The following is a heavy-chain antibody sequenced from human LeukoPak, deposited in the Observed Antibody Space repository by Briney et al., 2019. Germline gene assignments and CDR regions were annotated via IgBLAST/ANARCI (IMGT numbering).Heavy chain of an antibody. CDR3: ARALVRATMVWYFDL. V-gene: IGHV4-34*01. Sequence: SETLSLTCAVSGGPFSGYYWSWIRQPPGKGLEWIGGISHSGSTNYSPSLKSRVTISVDTSKNQFSLNLSSVTAADTAVYYCARALVRATMVWYFDLWGRGTLVTVSS. J-gene: IGHJ2*01. D-gene: IGHD5-12*01. CDR1: GGPFSGYY. CDR2: ISHSGST.